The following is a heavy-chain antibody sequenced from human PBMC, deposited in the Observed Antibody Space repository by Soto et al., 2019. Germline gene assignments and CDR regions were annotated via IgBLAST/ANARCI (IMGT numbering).Heavy chain of an antibody. V-gene: IGHV3-7*01. CDR1: GFTFSGYW. J-gene: IGHJ4*02. CDR2: IKQDGSEK. CDR3: AKNNRYCSSTNCFVFDY. D-gene: IGHD2-2*01. Sequence: ASLRLSCAASGFTFSGYWMSWVRQAPGKGLEWVANIKQDGSEKYYVDSVKGRFTISRDNAKNSLYLLMNSLRAEDTAVYYCAKNNRYCSSTNCFVFDYWGQGTLVTVSS.